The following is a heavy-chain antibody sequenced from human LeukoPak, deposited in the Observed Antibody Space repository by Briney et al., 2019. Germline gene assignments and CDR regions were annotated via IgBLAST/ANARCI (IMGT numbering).Heavy chain of an antibody. D-gene: IGHD3-10*01. CDR3: ATDKMVRGFNWFDS. CDR2: INPNSGET. CDR1: GSTFTGAY. V-gene: IGHV1-2*02. Sequence: ASVKVSCKPSGSTFTGAYMHWVRQAPGQGLEWMGWINPNSGETKFAQKFQGRVTMTRDTSISTVYMDLSSLRSEDTAVYYCATDKMVRGFNWFDSWGQGTLITVSS. J-gene: IGHJ5*01.